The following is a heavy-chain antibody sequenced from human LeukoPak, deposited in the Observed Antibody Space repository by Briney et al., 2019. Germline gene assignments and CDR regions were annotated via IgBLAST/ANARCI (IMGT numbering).Heavy chain of an antibody. CDR3: ARSPGVTMVRGVIVPPSYGDFDY. CDR2: INPNSGGT. D-gene: IGHD3-10*01. Sequence: GASVKVSCKASGYTFTGYYMHWVRQAPGQGLEWMGWINPNSGGTNYAQKFQGRVTMTRDTSISTAYMELSRLRSDDTAVYYCARSPGVTMVRGVIVPPSYGDFDYWGQGTLVTVSS. V-gene: IGHV1-2*02. J-gene: IGHJ4*02. CDR1: GYTFTGYY.